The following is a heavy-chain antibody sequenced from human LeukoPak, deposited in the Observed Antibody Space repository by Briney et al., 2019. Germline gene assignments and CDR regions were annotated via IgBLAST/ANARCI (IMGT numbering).Heavy chain of an antibody. Sequence: GGSLRLSCAASGFTFSRYAMSWVRQAPGKGLEWVSTISGSGGSTYYADSVKGRFTISRDNSKNTLYLQMNSLRAEDTAVYYCAKDDFGSIAARPLDYWGQGTLVTVSS. J-gene: IGHJ4*02. D-gene: IGHD6-6*01. CDR3: AKDDFGSIAARPLDY. V-gene: IGHV3-23*01. CDR1: GFTFSRYA. CDR2: ISGSGGST.